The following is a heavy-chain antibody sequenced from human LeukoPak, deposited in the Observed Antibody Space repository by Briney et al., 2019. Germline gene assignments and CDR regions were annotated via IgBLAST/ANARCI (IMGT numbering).Heavy chain of an antibody. CDR3: AKGGSYRYKFDY. J-gene: IGHJ4*02. V-gene: IGHV3-23*01. D-gene: IGHD3-16*02. CDR2: ISGSGGST. Sequence: PGGSLRLSCAASGFTFSSYGMSWVRQAPGKGLEWVSAISGSGGSTYYADSVKGRFTISRDNSKNTLYLQMNSLRAEDTAVYYCAKGGSYRYKFDYWGQGTLVTVSS. CDR1: GFTFSSYG.